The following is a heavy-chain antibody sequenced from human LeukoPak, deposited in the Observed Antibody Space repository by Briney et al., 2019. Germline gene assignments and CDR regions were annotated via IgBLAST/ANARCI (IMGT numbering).Heavy chain of an antibody. J-gene: IGHJ6*02. D-gene: IGHD4/OR15-4a*01. Sequence: SVKVSCTASGGTFSSYAISWVRQAPGQGLEWMGGIIPIFGTANYAQKFQGRVTITADESTSTAYMELSSLRSEDTAVYYCARDPSLSRGSVLNTYYYYYGMDVWGQGTTVTVSS. CDR1: GGTFSSYA. V-gene: IGHV1-69*13. CDR2: IIPIFGTA. CDR3: ARDPSLSRGSVLNTYYYYYGMDV.